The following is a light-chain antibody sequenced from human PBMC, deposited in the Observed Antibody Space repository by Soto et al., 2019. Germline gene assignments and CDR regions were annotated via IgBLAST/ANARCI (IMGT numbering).Light chain of an antibody. V-gene: IGKV3-20*01. CDR3: QEYGSSTGT. CDR1: QSVSSNY. Sequence: EIVLTQSPGTLSLSPGERATLSCRASQSVSSNYLAWYQQRPGQAPRLLIYGASSRAIGIPDRFSGSGSGTDFTLTISRLEPEDFAVYYCQEYGSSTGTSCQGTNVQIK. J-gene: IGKJ1*01. CDR2: GAS.